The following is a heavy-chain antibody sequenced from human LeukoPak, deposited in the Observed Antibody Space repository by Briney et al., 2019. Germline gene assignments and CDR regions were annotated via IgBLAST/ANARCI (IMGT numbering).Heavy chain of an antibody. CDR3: AKAGTDGLTHNNYYMDV. Sequence: PGGSLRLSCAASGFTFGGFAMRWVRQVPGKGLEWVSAINSDGDGTYYADSVKGRFIITRDNSENTVYLQMNNLRAEDTALYFCAKAGTDGLTHNNYYMDVWGKGTTVTVSS. CDR2: INSDGDGT. CDR1: GFTFGGFA. J-gene: IGHJ6*03. V-gene: IGHV3-23*01. D-gene: IGHD5-24*01.